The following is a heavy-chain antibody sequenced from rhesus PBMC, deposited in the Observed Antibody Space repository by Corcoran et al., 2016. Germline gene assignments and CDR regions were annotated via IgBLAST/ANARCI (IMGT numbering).Heavy chain of an antibody. Sequence: QVQLQESGPGLVKPSETLSLTCAVSGGSISGYYYWSWNRQPPGKGLDWIWSIYGSGGSNYLNPSLKSRVTLSVNTSKNRFSLKLSSVTAADTAVYYCASATGDFDYWGQGVLVTVSS. J-gene: IGHJ4*01. V-gene: IGHV4S14*01. CDR1: GGSISGYYY. CDR3: ASATGDFDY. CDR2: IYGSGGSN.